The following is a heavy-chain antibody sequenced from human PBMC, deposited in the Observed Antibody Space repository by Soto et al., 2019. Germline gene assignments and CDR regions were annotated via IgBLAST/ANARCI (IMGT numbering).Heavy chain of an antibody. J-gene: IGHJ6*02. D-gene: IGHD2-2*01. Sequence: QVQLVQSGDEVKKPGSSLKVSCKASGGTFSSYAISWVRQAPGQGLEWMGVIIPISGTANYAQKFQGRVTSTAEESTSTGDMELSSMRSEDTAVYYCARSQGSSTSLEIYYYYYYGMDVWGQWTTVTVSS. CDR3: ARSQGSSTSLEIYYYYYYGMDV. CDR2: IIPISGTA. CDR1: GGTFSSYA. V-gene: IGHV1-69*01.